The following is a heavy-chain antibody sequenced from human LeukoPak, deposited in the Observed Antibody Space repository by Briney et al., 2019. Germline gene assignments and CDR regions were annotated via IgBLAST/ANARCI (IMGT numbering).Heavy chain of an antibody. Sequence: SSETLSLTCTVSGGSISSYYWSWIRQPPGKGLEWIGYIYYSGSTNYNPSLKSRVTISVDTSKNQFSLKLGSVTAADTAVYYCASRPDYYDSSGLAAFDIWGQGTMVTVSS. D-gene: IGHD3-22*01. J-gene: IGHJ3*02. V-gene: IGHV4-59*01. CDR3: ASRPDYYDSSGLAAFDI. CDR1: GGSISSYY. CDR2: IYYSGST.